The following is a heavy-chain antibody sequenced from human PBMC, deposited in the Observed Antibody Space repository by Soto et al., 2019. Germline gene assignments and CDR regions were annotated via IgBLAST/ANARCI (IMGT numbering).Heavy chain of an antibody. Sequence: GGSLRLSCAASGFTFSTYALSWVRQAPGKGLEWVSTTSVSGSDTYYADSVKGRFTISRDNSRDTLYLEMNSLRAEDTAIYYCAKFQVEGYHNYYGMDVWGQGTTVTVSS. CDR1: GFTFSTYA. CDR3: AKFQVEGYHNYYGMDV. J-gene: IGHJ6*02. CDR2: TSVSGSDT. V-gene: IGHV3-23*01.